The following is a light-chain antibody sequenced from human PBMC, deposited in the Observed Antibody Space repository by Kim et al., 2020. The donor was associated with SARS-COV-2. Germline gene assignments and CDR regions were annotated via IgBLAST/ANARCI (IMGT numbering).Light chain of an antibody. V-gene: IGKV3-20*01. Sequence: DIVLTQSPGTLSLSPGERATLSCRASQSLSSNYLAWYQQRPGHTPRLLIYTASSRATGIPDRFSGSGSGTDFTLTISRLEPEDFAVYYCQQYENSPLTFGGGTKVDIK. J-gene: IGKJ4*01. CDR3: QQYENSPLT. CDR1: QSLSSNY. CDR2: TAS.